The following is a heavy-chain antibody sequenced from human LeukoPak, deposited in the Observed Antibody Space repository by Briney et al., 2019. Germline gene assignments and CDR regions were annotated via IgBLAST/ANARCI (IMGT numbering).Heavy chain of an antibody. CDR2: FYYRGTT. CDR1: GGSVSSGSYF. Sequence: PSETLSLTCTVSGGSVSSGSYFWSWIRQPPGRGLEYIGYFYYRGTTKYNPSLKSRVTISVDTSKNQYPLDLTSVTAADTAVYYCARGGLELPDYWGQGAQVTVSS. D-gene: IGHD1-26*01. V-gene: IGHV4-61*01. J-gene: IGHJ4*02. CDR3: ARGGLELPDY.